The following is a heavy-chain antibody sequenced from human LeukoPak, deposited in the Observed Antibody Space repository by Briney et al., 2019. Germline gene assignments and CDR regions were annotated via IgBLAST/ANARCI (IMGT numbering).Heavy chain of an antibody. CDR2: IYYSGST. D-gene: IGHD3-9*01. Sequence: SETLSLTCTVSGGSISRYYWSWIRQPPGKGLEWIGYIYYSGSTNYNPSLKSRVTISVDTSKNQFSLKLSSVTAADTAVYYCARGGKLLRYFDWYDYWGQGTLVTVSS. CDR3: ARGGKLLRYFDWYDY. V-gene: IGHV4-59*01. CDR1: GGSISRYY. J-gene: IGHJ4*02.